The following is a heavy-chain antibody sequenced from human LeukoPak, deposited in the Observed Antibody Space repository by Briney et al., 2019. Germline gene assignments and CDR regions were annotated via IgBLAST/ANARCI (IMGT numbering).Heavy chain of an antibody. D-gene: IGHD2/OR15-2a*01. CDR2: INPKNGGT. CDR3: ARDLYCNSAKCYSNWFDT. CDR1: GYTFTDYS. J-gene: IGHJ5*02. V-gene: IGHV1-2*02. Sequence: ASVKVSCKPSGYTFTDYSIHWLRQVPGQGLEWIGWINPKNGGTNYAQTFQGRVTMTRDTSITTAYMELSSLRSDDTAVYYCARDLYCNSAKCYSNWFDTWGQGTLVTVSS.